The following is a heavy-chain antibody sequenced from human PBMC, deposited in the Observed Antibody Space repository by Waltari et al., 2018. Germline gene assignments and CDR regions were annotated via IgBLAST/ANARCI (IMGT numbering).Heavy chain of an antibody. V-gene: IGHV4-61*02. CDR2: IDTSGST. D-gene: IGHD2-2*01. Sequence: QVQLQESGPGLVKPSQTLSLTCTVSGGSISSGGYYWSWIRQPAGKGLEWIGRIDTSGSTNYNPSLKSRVTISVDTSKNQFSLKLSSVTAADTAVYYCARDGDCSSTSCSDGFDYWGQGTLVTVSS. CDR3: ARDGDCSSTSCSDGFDY. J-gene: IGHJ4*02. CDR1: GGSISSGGYY.